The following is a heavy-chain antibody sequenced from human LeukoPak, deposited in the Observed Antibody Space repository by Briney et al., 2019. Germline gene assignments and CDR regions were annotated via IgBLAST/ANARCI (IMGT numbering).Heavy chain of an antibody. D-gene: IGHD1-26*01. J-gene: IGHJ4*02. CDR2: IYPGDSDT. Sequence: GESLKISCKASGYTFINYWIGWVRQMPGKGLEWMGIIYPGDSDTRYSPSFQGQVTISADKSITTAYLQWSSLKASDTAMYYCARLGRESIYFDYWGQGTPVTVSS. CDR1: GYTFINYW. V-gene: IGHV5-51*01. CDR3: ARLGRESIYFDY.